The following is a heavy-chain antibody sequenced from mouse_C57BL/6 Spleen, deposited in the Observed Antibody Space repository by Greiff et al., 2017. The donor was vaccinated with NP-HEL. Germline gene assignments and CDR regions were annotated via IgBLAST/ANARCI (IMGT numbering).Heavy chain of an antibody. CDR1: GFSLTSYG. Sequence: VQLVESGPGLVQPSQSLSITCTVSGFSLTSYGVHWVRQSPGKGLEWLGVIWSGGSTDYNAAFISRLSISKDNSKSQVFFKMNSLQADDTAIYYCARRNYGLFDYWGQGTTLTVSS. J-gene: IGHJ2*01. CDR3: ARRNYGLFDY. D-gene: IGHD1-1*01. V-gene: IGHV2-2*01. CDR2: IWSGGST.